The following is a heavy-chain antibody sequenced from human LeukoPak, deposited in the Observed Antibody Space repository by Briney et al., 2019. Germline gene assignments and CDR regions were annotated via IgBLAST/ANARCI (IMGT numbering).Heavy chain of an antibody. V-gene: IGHV1-46*01. CDR1: GYTFTSYY. D-gene: IGHD5-18*01. Sequence: ASVKVSCKASGYTFTSYYMHWVRQAPGQGLEWMGIINPSGGSTSYAQKFQGRVTMTRNTSISTAYMELSSLRSEDTAVYYCARASYGYGQGPDYWGQGTLVTVSS. CDR2: INPSGGST. J-gene: IGHJ4*02. CDR3: ARASYGYGQGPDY.